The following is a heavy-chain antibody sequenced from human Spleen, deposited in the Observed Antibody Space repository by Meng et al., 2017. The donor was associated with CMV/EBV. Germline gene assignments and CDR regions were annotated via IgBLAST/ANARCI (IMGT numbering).Heavy chain of an antibody. J-gene: IGHJ4*02. CDR1: GDSFSSNYW. CDR3: TRNGHYSLDS. V-gene: IGHV4-4*02. Sequence: GTLSLTCAISGDSFSSNYWWSWVRQAPGKGLEWIGEMHHSGATTYNPSLKSRVTFSLDGSKTEFSLKLTSVTAADTAVYHCTRNGHYSLDSWSQGTLVTVSS. D-gene: IGHD3-22*01. CDR2: MHHSGAT.